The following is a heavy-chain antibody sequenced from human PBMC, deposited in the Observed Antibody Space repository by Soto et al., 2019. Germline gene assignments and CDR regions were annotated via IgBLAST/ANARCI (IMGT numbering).Heavy chain of an antibody. J-gene: IGHJ4*02. D-gene: IGHD2-15*01. Sequence: SETLSLTCTVSGGSVSSGSNYWSWIRQPPGKGLEWIGYIYYSGSTNYNPSLKSRVTVSVDTSKNQFSLRLSSVTAADTAVYYCARASGYCSGGSCYLASFDYWGQGPLVTVSS. CDR3: ARASGYCSGGSCYLASFDY. CDR1: GGSVSSGSNY. V-gene: IGHV4-61*01. CDR2: IYYSGST.